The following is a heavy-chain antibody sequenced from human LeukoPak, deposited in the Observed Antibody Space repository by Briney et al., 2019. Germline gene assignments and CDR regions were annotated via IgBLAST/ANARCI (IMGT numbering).Heavy chain of an antibody. J-gene: IGHJ5*02. CDR3: ARDVGFNNGWPA. Sequence: GGSLRLSRVASGFSFKTYEMNWVRQAPGKGLEWISYISVGGSDEDYADSVKGRFSISRDNAKNSLFLQMNSLRVEDTAVYYCARDVGFNNGWPAWGQGTLVTVSS. D-gene: IGHD6-19*01. CDR1: GFSFKTYE. V-gene: IGHV3-48*03. CDR2: ISVGGSDE.